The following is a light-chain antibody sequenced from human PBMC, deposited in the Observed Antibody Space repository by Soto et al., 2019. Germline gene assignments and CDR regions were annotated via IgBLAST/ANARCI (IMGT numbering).Light chain of an antibody. J-gene: IGKJ2*01. CDR1: QNIYSY. CDR3: QHSYSIPFT. Sequence: DIQMTQSPSSLSSSVGDRVTITCRASQNIYSYLNWYQQKPGTAPKLLIYTASNLQCGVPSKFSGSGSGTDFTLTISSLQPEDFATYYCQHSYSIPFTFGQGTKLEI. CDR2: TAS. V-gene: IGKV1-39*01.